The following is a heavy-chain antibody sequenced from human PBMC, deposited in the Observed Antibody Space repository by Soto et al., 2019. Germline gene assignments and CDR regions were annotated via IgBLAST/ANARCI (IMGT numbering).Heavy chain of an antibody. V-gene: IGHV3-33*01. D-gene: IGHD3-9*01. J-gene: IGHJ4*02. CDR1: GFTFSYYG. CDR3: AIDSDTSDFSSHFDV. CDR2: IWHHGNKD. Sequence: QVQLVESGGGVAQPGRSLRLSCLASGFTFSYYGMHWVRQAPGKGLEWVAGIWHHGNKDLYADSVKGRLTISRDNSKNTLYLQVSSLRAEDTSVYYCAIDSDTSDFSSHFDVWGQGTLVTVSS.